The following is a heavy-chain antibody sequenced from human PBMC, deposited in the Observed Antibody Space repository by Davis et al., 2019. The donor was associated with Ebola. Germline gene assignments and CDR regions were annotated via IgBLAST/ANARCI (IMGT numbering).Heavy chain of an antibody. Sequence: GGSLRLSCKGSGYSFTSYWIGWVRQMSGKGLEWMGRIDPSDSYTNYSPSFQGHVTISADKSISTAYLQWSSLKASDTAMYYCARPSYYYYGMDVWGQGTTVTVSS. CDR2: IDPSDSYT. CDR1: GYSFTSYW. J-gene: IGHJ6*02. V-gene: IGHV5-10-1*01. CDR3: ARPSYYYYGMDV.